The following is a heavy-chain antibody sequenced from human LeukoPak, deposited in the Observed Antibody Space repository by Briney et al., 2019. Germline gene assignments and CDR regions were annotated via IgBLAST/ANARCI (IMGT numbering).Heavy chain of an antibody. J-gene: IGHJ4*02. Sequence: GGSLRLSCGASGLIFDTHDMHWVRQAPGKGLEWVAFIRSDGYHTYYADSVKGRFTITRDNSKNTLYLQMNSLRLEDMAVYYCAKPSGSGVDYWGRGTRVTVSS. CDR3: AKPSGSGVDY. CDR1: GLIFDTHD. CDR2: IRSDGYHT. V-gene: IGHV3-30*02. D-gene: IGHD1-26*01.